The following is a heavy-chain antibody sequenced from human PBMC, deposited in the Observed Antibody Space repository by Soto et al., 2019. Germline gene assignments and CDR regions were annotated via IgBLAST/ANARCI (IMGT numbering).Heavy chain of an antibody. CDR2: IYYSGST. D-gene: IGHD3-3*01. CDR1: GGSISSGGYY. V-gene: IGHV4-31*03. J-gene: IGHJ5*02. Sequence: QVQLQESGPGLVKPSQTLSLTCTVSGGSISSGGYYWSWIRQHPGKGLEWIGYIYYSGSTYYNPSLTSRVTISVDTSKNHFSLKLSSVPAADTAVYYCARVYYDFWSGYFAWFDPWCQGTLVTVSS. CDR3: ARVYYDFWSGYFAWFDP.